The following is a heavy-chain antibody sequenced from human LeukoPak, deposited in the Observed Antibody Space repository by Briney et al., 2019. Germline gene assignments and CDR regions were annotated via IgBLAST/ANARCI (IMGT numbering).Heavy chain of an antibody. V-gene: IGHV1-2*06. D-gene: IGHD6-19*01. CDR3: ARIAVAGTVYFDY. Sequence: ASVKVSCKASGYTFTGYYMHWVRQAPGQGLEWMGRINPNSGGTNYAQKFQGRVTMTRDTSISTAYMELSRLRSDDTAVYYCARIAVAGTVYFDYWGQGTLVTFSS. CDR2: INPNSGGT. J-gene: IGHJ4*02. CDR1: GYTFTGYY.